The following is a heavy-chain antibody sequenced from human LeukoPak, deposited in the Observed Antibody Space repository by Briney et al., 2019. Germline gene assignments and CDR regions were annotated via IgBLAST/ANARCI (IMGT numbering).Heavy chain of an antibody. J-gene: IGHJ4*02. V-gene: IGHV3-7*01. CDR1: GFSFSSYW. CDR2: IKQDGSEK. D-gene: IGHD3-10*01. Sequence: PGGSLRLSCAASGFSFSSYWMSWVRQAPGKGLEWVANIKQDGSEKYYVASVKGRFTISRDNAKNSLYLQMNSLRAEDTAMYYCARAGQEWFGELGFDSWGQGTLVTDSS. CDR3: ARAGQEWFGELGFDS.